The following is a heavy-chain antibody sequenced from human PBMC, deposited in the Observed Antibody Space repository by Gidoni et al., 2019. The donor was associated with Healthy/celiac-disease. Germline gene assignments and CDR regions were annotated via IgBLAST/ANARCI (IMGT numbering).Heavy chain of an antibody. CDR2: ISYDGSNK. V-gene: IGHV3-30-3*01. Sequence: QVQLVESGGGVVQPGRSLRLSCAASGFTFSSYAMHWVRQAPGKGLEWVAVISYDGSNKYYADSVKGRFTISRDNSKNTLYLQMNSLRAEDTAVYYCARDSGTYCGGDCYPQFDPWGQGTLVTVSS. D-gene: IGHD2-21*02. J-gene: IGHJ5*02. CDR1: GFTFSSYA. CDR3: ARDSGTYCGGDCYPQFDP.